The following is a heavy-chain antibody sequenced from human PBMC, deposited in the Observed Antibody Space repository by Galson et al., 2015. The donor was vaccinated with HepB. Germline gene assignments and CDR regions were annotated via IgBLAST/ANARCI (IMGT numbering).Heavy chain of an antibody. D-gene: IGHD3-9*01. J-gene: IGHJ6*02. CDR1: GGTFSSYA. V-gene: IGHV1-69*13. CDR3: ARLPYDILTGYYSSGMDV. Sequence: SVKVSCKASGGTFSSYASTWVRQAPGQGLEWMGGIIPIFGTANYAQKFQGRVTITADESTSTAYMELSSLRSEDTAVYYCARLPYDILTGYYSSGMDVWGQGPTVTVSS. CDR2: IIPIFGTA.